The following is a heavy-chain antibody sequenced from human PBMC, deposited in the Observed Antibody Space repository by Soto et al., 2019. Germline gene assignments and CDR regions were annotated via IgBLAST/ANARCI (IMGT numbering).Heavy chain of an antibody. J-gene: IGHJ4*02. CDR2: LSGSGDNT. Sequence: EVQLLESGGGLVQPGGSLRLSCAASGFTISNYAMGWVRQAPGKGLEWVSSLSGSGDNTYYADSVKGRVTISRDNSRDNSENPMYLQMNSLRAEDTAVYYCTRSRGWYTFDYWGQGTLVTVSS. CDR1: GFTISNYA. V-gene: IGHV3-23*01. D-gene: IGHD6-19*01. CDR3: TRSRGWYTFDY.